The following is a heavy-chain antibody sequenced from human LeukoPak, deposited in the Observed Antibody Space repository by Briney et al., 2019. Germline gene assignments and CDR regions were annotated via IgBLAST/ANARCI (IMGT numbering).Heavy chain of an antibody. CDR2: IIPIFGTA. D-gene: IGHD6-25*01. CDR3: ARVAKRSALDY. J-gene: IGHJ4*02. V-gene: IGHV1-69*13. Sequence: ASVKVSCKASGGTFSSYAISWVRQAPGQGLEWMGGIIPIFGTANYAQKFQGRVTITADESTSTAYMELRSLRSDDTAVYYCARVAKRSALDYWGQGTLVTVSS. CDR1: GGTFSSYA.